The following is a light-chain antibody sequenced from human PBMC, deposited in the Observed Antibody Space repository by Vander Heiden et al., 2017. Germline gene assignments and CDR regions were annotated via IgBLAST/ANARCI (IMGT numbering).Light chain of an antibody. CDR1: SSDVGGYTY. CDR3: CSYAGSFTGV. J-gene: IGLJ3*02. Sequence: QSALTQPRPVSGSPGQSVTISCTGTSSDVGGYTYVSWYHQHPGKAPKLMMYDVSKRPSGVPDRFSGSKSGNTASLTISGLQAEDEADYYCCSYAGSFTGVFGGGTKLTVL. CDR2: DVS. V-gene: IGLV2-11*01.